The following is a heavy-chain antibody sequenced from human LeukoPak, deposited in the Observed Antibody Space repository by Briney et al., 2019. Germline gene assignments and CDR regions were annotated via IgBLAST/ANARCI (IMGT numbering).Heavy chain of an antibody. CDR1: VGSISSYS. CDR2: IYYSGGT. CDR3: ARRGPYRGYAYDY. V-gene: IGHV4-59*01. J-gene: IGHJ4*02. Sequence: PSETLSLTCAVSVGSISSYSWSCIRHPPGKGLEWVGYIYYSGGTNYNPSLKSRVSISVDTPQNQFSLKLSSGTGADTAVYYCARRGPYRGYAYDYWGQGTLVTVSS. D-gene: IGHD5-12*01.